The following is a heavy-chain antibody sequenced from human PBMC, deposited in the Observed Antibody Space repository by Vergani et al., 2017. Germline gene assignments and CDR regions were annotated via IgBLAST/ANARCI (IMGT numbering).Heavy chain of an antibody. D-gene: IGHD5-18*01. Sequence: QVTLRESGPALVKPTQTLTLTCPFSGFSLSTSGMCVSWIRQPPGKALEWLARIDWGDDKYYSTSLKTRLTISKDTSKNQVVLTMTNMNPVDTATYYCARTGYSYSKAFDYWGQGTLVTVSS. CDR3: ARTGYSYSKAFDY. V-gene: IGHV2-70*15. J-gene: IGHJ4*02. CDR1: GFSLSTSGMC. CDR2: IDWGDDK.